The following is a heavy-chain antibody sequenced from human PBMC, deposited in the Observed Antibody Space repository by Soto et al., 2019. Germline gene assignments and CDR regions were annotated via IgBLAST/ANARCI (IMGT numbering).Heavy chain of an antibody. CDR1: GFTFSSYG. J-gene: IGHJ6*02. V-gene: IGHV3-33*01. CDR3: ARDYYDTPGGMDV. CDR2: IWYDGSNK. D-gene: IGHD3-22*01. Sequence: GGSLRLSCAASGFTFSSYGMHWVRQAPGKGLEWVAVIWYDGSNKYYADSVKGRFTISRDNSKNTLYLHMNSLRAEDTDVYYCARDYYDTPGGMDVWGQGTTVTVSS.